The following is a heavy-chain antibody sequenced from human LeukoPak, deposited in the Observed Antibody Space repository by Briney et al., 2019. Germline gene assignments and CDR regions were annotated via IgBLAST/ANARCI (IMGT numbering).Heavy chain of an antibody. CDR3: SRDGMVRGVIGY. V-gene: IGHV1-18*01. D-gene: IGHD3-10*01. J-gene: IGHJ4*02. Sequence: SVKVSCKASGYTFTSYGISWVRQAPGQGREWMGWISAYNGNTNYAQKLQGRVTMTTDTSTSTAYMELRSLRSCDNAVDYLSRDGMVRGVIGYWGQGTLVSVS. CDR2: ISAYNGNT. CDR1: GYTFTSYG.